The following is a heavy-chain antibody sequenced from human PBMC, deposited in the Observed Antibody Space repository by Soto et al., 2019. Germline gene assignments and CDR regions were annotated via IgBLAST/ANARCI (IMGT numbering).Heavy chain of an antibody. V-gene: IGHV1-3*01. Sequence: GASVKVSCKASGYTITGYYMHWVRQAPGQGLEWMGWINANNGNTNYSQKFQGRVTITRDTSASTAYMELSSLRSEDTAVYYCARGIGDSSGYYYSSGFQHWGQGTLVTVS. D-gene: IGHD3-22*01. CDR1: GYTITGYY. CDR3: ARGIGDSSGYYYSSGFQH. CDR2: INANNGNT. J-gene: IGHJ1*01.